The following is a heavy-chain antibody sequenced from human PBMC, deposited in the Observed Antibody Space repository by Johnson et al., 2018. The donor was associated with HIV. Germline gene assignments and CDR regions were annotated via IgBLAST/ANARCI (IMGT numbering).Heavy chain of an antibody. Sequence: MLLVESGGGLVRPGGSLRLSCAASGFTFDDYGMHWVRQAPGKGLMWVSRLNSDGSSVSYADFVKGRFTVSRDNAKNTLYLQMNSLRAEVTAVYYCARAQGGSSLRWLQSTGFAFDICGQGTMLTVSS. V-gene: IGHV3-74*02. CDR1: GFTFDDYG. CDR3: ARAQGGSSLRWLQSTGFAFDI. CDR2: LNSDGSSV. J-gene: IGHJ3*02. D-gene: IGHD5-24*01.